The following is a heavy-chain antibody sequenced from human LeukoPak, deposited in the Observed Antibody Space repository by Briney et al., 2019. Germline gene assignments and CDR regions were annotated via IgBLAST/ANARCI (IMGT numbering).Heavy chain of an antibody. J-gene: IGHJ3*01. V-gene: IGHV4-39*01. D-gene: IGHD2-2*01. CDR1: GGSISSSTYH. Sequence: SDTVSLTCTVSGGSISSSTYHWVWIRQPPGKGLEGMGSIYYSGSTYYNPSLKRRVTISVDTCKNQFSLKLSSVTAADTAVYYCARQRRYDADAFDVWGQGKMGTVSS. CDR2: IYYSGST. CDR3: ARQRRYDADAFDV.